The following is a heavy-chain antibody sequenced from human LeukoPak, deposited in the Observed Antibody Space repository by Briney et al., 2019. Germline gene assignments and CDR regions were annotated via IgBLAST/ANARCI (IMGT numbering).Heavy chain of an antibody. J-gene: IGHJ3*02. D-gene: IGHD3-10*01. CDR1: GGTFSSYA. Sequence: ASVKVSCKASGGTFSSYAVSWVRQAPGQRLEWMGRIIPIFGTANYAQKFQGRVTITTDESTSTAYMELSSLGPEDTAVYYCARDSGSYYKEGYAFDIWGQGTMVTVSS. CDR2: IIPIFGTA. CDR3: ARDSGSYYKEGYAFDI. V-gene: IGHV1-69*05.